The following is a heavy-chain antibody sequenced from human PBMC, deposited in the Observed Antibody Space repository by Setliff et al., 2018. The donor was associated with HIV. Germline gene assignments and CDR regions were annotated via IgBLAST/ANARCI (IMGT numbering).Heavy chain of an antibody. Sequence: SPTISLPCAISGDSVSSNTAAWNWIRQSPSRGLEWLGRTYYRSKWSNDYAVSVKSRITINPDTSKNQFSLQPNSVTPEDTAVYFCARGGDWDYNYYMDVWDKGTTVTVSS. J-gene: IGHJ6*03. CDR1: GDSVSSNTAA. CDR2: TYYRSKWSN. CDR3: ARGGDWDYNYYMDV. D-gene: IGHD3-16*01. V-gene: IGHV6-1*01.